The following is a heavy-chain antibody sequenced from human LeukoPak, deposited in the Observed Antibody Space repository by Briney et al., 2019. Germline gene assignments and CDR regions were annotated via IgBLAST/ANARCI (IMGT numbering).Heavy chain of an antibody. CDR1: GFTIRSNY. D-gene: IGHD4-17*01. V-gene: IGHV3-66*01. J-gene: IGHJ4*02. Sequence: SAGSLRLSCAASGFTIRSNYMSWVLQAPGKGLEWDSLIFNDGSTYYADSVKASFTISRDNSMDTLYLQMNSLRVEDTAVYYCARAPGGDNAYWGQGTLVTVSS. CDR3: ARAPGGDNAY. CDR2: IFNDGST.